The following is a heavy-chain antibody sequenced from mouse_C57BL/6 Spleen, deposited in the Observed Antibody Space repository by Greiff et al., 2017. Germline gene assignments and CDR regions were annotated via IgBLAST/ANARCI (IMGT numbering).Heavy chain of an antibody. J-gene: IGHJ1*03. CDR3: ARLYYDYDRYFDV. Sequence: QVQLKQPGAELVMPGASVKLSCKASGYTFTSYWMHWVKQRPGQGLEWIGEIDPSDSYTNYNQKFKGKSTLTVDKSSSTAYMQLSSLTSEDSAVYYCARLYYDYDRYFDVWGTGTTVTVSS. CDR1: GYTFTSYW. CDR2: IDPSDSYT. V-gene: IGHV1-69*01. D-gene: IGHD2-4*01.